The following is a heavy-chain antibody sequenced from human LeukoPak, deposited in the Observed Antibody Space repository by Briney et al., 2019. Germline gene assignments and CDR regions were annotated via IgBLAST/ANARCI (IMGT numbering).Heavy chain of an antibody. CDR3: AKEGTYCTNGVCSPDAFDI. V-gene: IGHV3-30*02. J-gene: IGHJ3*02. Sequence: GGSLRLSCAASGFTFSSYGMHWVRQAPGKGLEWVAFIRYDGSNKYYADSVKGRFTISRDNSKNTLYLQMNSLRAEDTAVCYCAKEGTYCTNGVCSPDAFDIWGQGTMVTVSS. CDR1: GFTFSSYG. D-gene: IGHD2-8*01. CDR2: IRYDGSNK.